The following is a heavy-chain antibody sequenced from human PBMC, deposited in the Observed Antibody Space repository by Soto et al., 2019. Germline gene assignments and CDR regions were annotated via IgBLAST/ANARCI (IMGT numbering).Heavy chain of an antibody. Sequence: EVQLVESGGGLVQPGGSLRLSCAGSGFTFNSYWLHWVRQAPGKGLVWVSRVNMDGSTTTYPDSVKGRFTISRDNAKNTVYLQMNSLRADDTAVYYCARGAKGQWLVDYWGQGTPVTVSS. J-gene: IGHJ4*02. CDR1: GFTFNSYW. CDR2: VNMDGSTT. CDR3: ARGAKGQWLVDY. D-gene: IGHD6-19*01. V-gene: IGHV3-74*01.